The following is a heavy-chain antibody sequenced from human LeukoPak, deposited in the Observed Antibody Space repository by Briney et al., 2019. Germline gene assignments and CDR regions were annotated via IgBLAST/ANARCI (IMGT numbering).Heavy chain of an antibody. CDR3: ARWERWAAINL. J-gene: IGHJ5*02. V-gene: IGHV4-34*01. CDR2: INHSGST. CDR1: GGSFSGYY. Sequence: SETLSLTCAVYGGSFSGYYWSWIRQPPGKGLEWIGEINHSGSTHYNPSLKSRVTISVDTSKNQFPLKLSSVTAADTAVYYCARWERWAAINLWGQGTLVTVSS. D-gene: IGHD2-2*01.